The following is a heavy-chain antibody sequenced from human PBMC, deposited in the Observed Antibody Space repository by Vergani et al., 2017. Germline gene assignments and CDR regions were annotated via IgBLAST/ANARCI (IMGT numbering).Heavy chain of an antibody. CDR1: GYTFIDYY. CDR2: INPKRGVT. J-gene: IGHJ5*01. CDR3: ARDHAGRWSYRAWYFP. V-gene: IGHV1-2*02. Sequence: QVHLVQSGAEVKKPGASVKISCRTSGYTFIDYYIHWIRQAPGQGLEWMGWINPKRGVTNYAQKFQGRVTMTRETSISTAYMELTSLTSADTAIFYCARDHAGRWSYRAWYFPLGQGS. D-gene: IGHD1-26*01.